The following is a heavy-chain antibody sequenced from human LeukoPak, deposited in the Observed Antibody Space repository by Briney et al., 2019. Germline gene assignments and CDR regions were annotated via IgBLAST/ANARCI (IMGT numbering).Heavy chain of an antibody. J-gene: IGHJ5*02. D-gene: IGHD6-19*01. V-gene: IGHV3-23*01. CDR2: ISGSGGST. CDR1: GFTFTNHA. Sequence: GGSLRLSCAASGFTFTNHAMSWVRQAPGKGLEWVSAISGSGGSTYYADSVKGRFTISRDNSKNTLYLQMNSLRAEDTAVYYCAKGRVRQWLVNWFDPWGQGTLVTVSS. CDR3: AKGRVRQWLVNWFDP.